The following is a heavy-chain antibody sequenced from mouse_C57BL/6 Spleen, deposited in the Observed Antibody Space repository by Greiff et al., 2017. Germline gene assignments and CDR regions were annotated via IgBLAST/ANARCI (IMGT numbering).Heavy chain of an antibody. CDR2: ISGGGGNT. Sequence: EVKLVESGGGLVKPGGSLKLSCAASGFTFSSYTMSWVRQTPEKRLEWVATISGGGGNTYYPDSVKGRFTISRDNAKNTLYLQMSSLRSEDTALYYCARHFYYYCSSHYYAMDYWGQGTSVTVSS. J-gene: IGHJ4*01. D-gene: IGHD1-1*01. V-gene: IGHV5-9*01. CDR3: ARHFYYYCSSHYYAMDY. CDR1: GFTFSSYT.